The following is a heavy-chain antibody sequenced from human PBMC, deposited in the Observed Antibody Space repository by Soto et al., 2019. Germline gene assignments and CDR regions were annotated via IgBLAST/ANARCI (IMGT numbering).Heavy chain of an antibody. V-gene: IGHV4-31*03. CDR3: ARTGAARLWYYYGSGSSWYYFDY. Sequence: TSETLSLTCTVSGGSISSGGYYWSWIRQHPGKGLEWIGYIYYSGSTYYNPSLKSRVTISVDTSKNQFSLKLSSVTAADTAVYYCARTGAARLWYYYGSGSSWYYFDYWGQGTLVTVSS. CDR2: IYYSGST. CDR1: GGSISSGGYY. D-gene: IGHD3-10*01. J-gene: IGHJ4*02.